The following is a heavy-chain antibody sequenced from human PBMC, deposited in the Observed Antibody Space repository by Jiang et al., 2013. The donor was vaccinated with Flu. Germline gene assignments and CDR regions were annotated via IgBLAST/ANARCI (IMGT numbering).Heavy chain of an antibody. V-gene: IGHV1-69*06. CDR1: GTFSSYA. J-gene: IGHJ6*02. Sequence: GTFSSYAISWVRQAPGQGLEWMGGIIPIFGTANYAQKFQGRVTITADKSTSTAYMELSSLRSEDTAVYYCARGMYYYYGMDVWGQGTTVTVSS. CDR2: IIPIFGTA. CDR3: ARGMYYYYGMDV.